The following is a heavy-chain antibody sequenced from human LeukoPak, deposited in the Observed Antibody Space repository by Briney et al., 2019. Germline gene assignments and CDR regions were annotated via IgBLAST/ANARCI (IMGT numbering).Heavy chain of an antibody. CDR1: GFTFSSYG. V-gene: IGHV3-48*03. Sequence: GGSLRLSCAASGFTFSSYGMSWVRQAPGKGLEWVSYISSSGSTIYYADSVKGRFTISRDNAKNSLYLQMNSLRAEDTAVYYCARHNGDYYYYMDVWGKGTTVTISS. J-gene: IGHJ6*03. CDR2: ISSSGSTI. D-gene: IGHD1-1*01. CDR3: ARHNGDYYYYMDV.